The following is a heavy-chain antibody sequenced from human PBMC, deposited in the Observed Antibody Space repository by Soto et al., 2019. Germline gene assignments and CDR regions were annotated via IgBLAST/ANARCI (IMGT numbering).Heavy chain of an antibody. CDR1: GYTFTGYY. CDR3: AKGGAIVAAGTRVYLYNAMDV. Sequence: ASVKVSCKASGYTFTGYYVHWVRQAPGQGLEWMGWINPNSGDTYLAQRFQGRVTMNRDTFIGTAYMELRGLTSDDTAEYYCAKGGAIVAAGTRVYLYNAMDVWGQGTTVTVSS. D-gene: IGHD1-26*01. CDR2: INPNSGDT. V-gene: IGHV1-2*02. J-gene: IGHJ6*02.